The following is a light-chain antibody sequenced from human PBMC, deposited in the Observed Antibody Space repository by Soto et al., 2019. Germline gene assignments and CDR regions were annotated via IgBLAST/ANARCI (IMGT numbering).Light chain of an antibody. Sequence: QSVLTQPASVSGSPGQSTTISCTGTSSDVGGYNYVSWYQQHPGKAPKLMIYDVSNRPSGVSDRFSGSKSGNTASLTISGLHAEYEADYYCSSYTSSSTVVFGGGTKLTVL. CDR3: SSYTSSSTVV. V-gene: IGLV2-14*01. CDR2: DVS. CDR1: SSDVGGYNY. J-gene: IGLJ2*01.